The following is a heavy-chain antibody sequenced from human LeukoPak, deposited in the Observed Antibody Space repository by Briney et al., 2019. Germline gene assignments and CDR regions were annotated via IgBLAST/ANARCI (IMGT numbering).Heavy chain of an antibody. CDR2: ISWNSGSI. D-gene: IGHD6-19*01. CDR3: AKDNRRHYTSGPNPDSLH. Sequence: GGPLRLSCAGSGFIFNNYAMHWVRQPPGKGLEWVSGISWNSGSIDYADSVKGRFTISRDNAKNSLYLQMNSLRVEDTAFYYCAKDNRRHYTSGPNPDSLHWGQGALVTVSS. J-gene: IGHJ4*02. V-gene: IGHV3-9*01. CDR1: GFIFNNYA.